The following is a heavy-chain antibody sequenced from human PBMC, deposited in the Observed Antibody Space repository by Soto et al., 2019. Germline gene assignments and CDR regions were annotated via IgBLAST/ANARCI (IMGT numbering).Heavy chain of an antibody. CDR1: GYSFTTYP. CDR3: AREGSGSYYPFDY. J-gene: IGHJ4*02. D-gene: IGHD3-10*01. V-gene: IGHV1-3*01. Sequence: QVQLVQSGAEVKKPGASVRVSCLASGYSFTTYPIHWVRQAPGQRLEWMGWINAGNGNTKSSQRFQGRVTITSDTSASTAYMELSSLRSEDTAVYYCAREGSGSYYPFDYWGQGTLVTVSS. CDR2: INAGNGNT.